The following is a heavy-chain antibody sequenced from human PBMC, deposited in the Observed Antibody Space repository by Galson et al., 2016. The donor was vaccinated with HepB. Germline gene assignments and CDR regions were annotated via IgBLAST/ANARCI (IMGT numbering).Heavy chain of an antibody. V-gene: IGHV1-2*06. D-gene: IGHD1-7*01. CDR2: TNPNNGDT. J-gene: IGHJ4*02. CDR1: GYMFTGFY. CDR3: ARERGNYHYFDY. Sequence: SVKVSCKASGYMFTGFYMHWVRQAPGQGLEWMGRTNPNNGDTNYAQTLVGRVTMTRDTSTSTAYMELRSLRSDDTAVYYCARERGNYHYFDYWGQGTLVTVSS.